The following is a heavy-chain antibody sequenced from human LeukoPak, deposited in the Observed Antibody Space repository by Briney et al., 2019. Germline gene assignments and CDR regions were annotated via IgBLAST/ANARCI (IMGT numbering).Heavy chain of an antibody. CDR2: TKSKTDGATT. Sequence: GRSHTPSYASSGLSFSNAWMSWVRQAPGKGLEWVGRTKSKTDGATTDYAAPVKGRFTISTDDSQNTLYLQMNSLKTEDTAVYYCTTFESWGQGTLVTVSS. CDR3: TTFES. V-gene: IGHV3-15*01. CDR1: GLSFSNAW. J-gene: IGHJ4*02.